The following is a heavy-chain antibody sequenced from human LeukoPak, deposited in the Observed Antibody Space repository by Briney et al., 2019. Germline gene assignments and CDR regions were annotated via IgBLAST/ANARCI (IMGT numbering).Heavy chain of an antibody. Sequence: GGSLRLSCAASGFTFSSYEMNWVRQAPGKGLEWVSYISSSGSTIYYADSVKGRFTISRDNAKNSLYLQMNSLRAEDTAVYYCARAEGYFDWSYDYWGQGTLVTVSS. CDR3: ARAEGYFDWSYDY. V-gene: IGHV3-48*03. D-gene: IGHD3-9*01. J-gene: IGHJ4*02. CDR2: ISSSGSTI. CDR1: GFTFSSYE.